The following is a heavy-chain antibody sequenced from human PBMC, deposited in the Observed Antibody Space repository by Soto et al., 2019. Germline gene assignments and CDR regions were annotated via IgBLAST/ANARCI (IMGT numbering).Heavy chain of an antibody. CDR1: GFTVSSNY. Sequence: PGGSLRLSCAASGFTVSSNYMSWVRQAPGKGLEWVSVIYSGGSTYYADSVKGRFTISRDNSKNTLYLQMNSLRAEDTAVYYCASEERYSSGWFPNFGMDVWGQGTTVTVSS. CDR3: ASEERYSSGWFPNFGMDV. D-gene: IGHD6-19*01. CDR2: IYSGGST. J-gene: IGHJ6*02. V-gene: IGHV3-53*01.